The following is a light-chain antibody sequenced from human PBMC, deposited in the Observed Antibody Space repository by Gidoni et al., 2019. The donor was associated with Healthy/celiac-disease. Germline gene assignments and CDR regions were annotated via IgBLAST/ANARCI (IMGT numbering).Light chain of an antibody. V-gene: IGKV3-11*01. CDR3: QQRTDWPRT. Sequence: EIVLTQSPAILSLAPGERATLSCRASQSVSSYLAWYQQKPGQAPRLLIYDASSRATGIPARFSGSGSGTDFTLTISSLEPEDFAVYYCQQRTDWPRTFGQGTKLEIK. J-gene: IGKJ2*01. CDR2: DAS. CDR1: QSVSSY.